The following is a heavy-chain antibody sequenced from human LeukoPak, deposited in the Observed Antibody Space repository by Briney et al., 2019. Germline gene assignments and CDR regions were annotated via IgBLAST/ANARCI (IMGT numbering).Heavy chain of an antibody. CDR3: ARGGPDSSGFNDAFDI. CDR2: INHSGST. D-gene: IGHD3-22*01. Sequence: NASETLSLTRAVYGGSFSGYYRSWIRQPPGKGLEWIGEINHSGSTNYNPSLKSRVTISVDTSKNQFSLKLSSVTAADTAVYYCARGGPDSSGFNDAFDIWGQGTMVTVSP. J-gene: IGHJ3*02. V-gene: IGHV4-34*01. CDR1: GGSFSGYY.